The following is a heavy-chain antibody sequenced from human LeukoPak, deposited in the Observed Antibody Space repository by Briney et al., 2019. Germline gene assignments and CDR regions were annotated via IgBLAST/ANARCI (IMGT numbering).Heavy chain of an antibody. CDR1: GFTFNNYG. J-gene: IGHJ3*02. CDR2: IWYDGSNK. CDR3: ARAASSGAFDI. Sequence: GGSLRLSCAASGFTFNNYGMHWVRQAPGKGLEWVALIWYDGSNKYYADSVKGRFTISRDNSKNTLYLQMNSLRAEDTAVYYCARAASSGAFDIWGQGTMVTVSS. V-gene: IGHV3-33*01.